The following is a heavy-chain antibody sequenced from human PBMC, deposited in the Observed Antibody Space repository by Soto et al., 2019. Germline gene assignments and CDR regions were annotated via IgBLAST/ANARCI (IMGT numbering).Heavy chain of an antibody. CDR1: GLNFRSYA. CDR3: AKGSHYDILTAYHAFDY. D-gene: IGHD3-9*01. CDR2: ISGGGGGT. J-gene: IGHJ4*02. V-gene: IGHV3-23*01. Sequence: GGSQRLSCKASGLNFRSYAMHWVRQAPGKGLEWVAAISGGGGGTYYADSVKGRFTISRDNSKNTLYLQMNSLRAEDTALYYCAKGSHYDILTAYHAFDYWGPGTLVTVSS.